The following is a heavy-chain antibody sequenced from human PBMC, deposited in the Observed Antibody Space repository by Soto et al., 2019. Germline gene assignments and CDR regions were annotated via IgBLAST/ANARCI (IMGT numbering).Heavy chain of an antibody. CDR1: GGSISSGGYY. CDR2: IYYSGST. CDR3: ARDLAIAAARRGFDP. Sequence: PSETLSLTCTVSGGSISSGGYYWSWIRQHPGKGLEWIGYIYYSGSTYYNPSLKSRVTISVDTSKNQFSLKLSPVTAADTAVYYCARDLAIAAARRGFDPWGQGTLVTVSS. D-gene: IGHD6-13*01. V-gene: IGHV4-31*03. J-gene: IGHJ5*02.